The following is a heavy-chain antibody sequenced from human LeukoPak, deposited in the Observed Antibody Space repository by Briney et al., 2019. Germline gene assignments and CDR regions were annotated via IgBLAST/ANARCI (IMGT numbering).Heavy chain of an antibody. CDR1: GGSISTYY. CDR2: IYYSRTT. CDR3: ARGGKSVPEDS. Sequence: PSETLSLTCSISGGSISTYYWSWIRQVPGKGLEWIGYIYYSRTTNFNPSLKGRVTISDDTSKNQFFLNLRSVTAADTDIYYCARGGKSVPEDSWGHGILVTVSS. D-gene: IGHD6-19*01. J-gene: IGHJ5*01. V-gene: IGHV4-59*08.